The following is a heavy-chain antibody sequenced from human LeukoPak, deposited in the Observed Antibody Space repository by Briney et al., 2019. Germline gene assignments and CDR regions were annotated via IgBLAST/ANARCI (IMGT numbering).Heavy chain of an antibody. CDR2: IYPGDSDT. J-gene: IGHJ4*02. D-gene: IGHD5-12*01. CDR1: GYSFSTSW. Sequence: GESLKISCRASGYSFSTSWIGWVRQMPGKGLEWMGVIYPGDSDTRYSPSFQGQVTFSADKSISTAYLQWSSLEASDTAMYFCGRGAYSGYEFDCWGQETLVTVSS. CDR3: GRGAYSGYEFDC. V-gene: IGHV5-51*01.